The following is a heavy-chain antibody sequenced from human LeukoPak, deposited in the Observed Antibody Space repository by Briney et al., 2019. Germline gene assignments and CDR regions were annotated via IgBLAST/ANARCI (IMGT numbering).Heavy chain of an antibody. V-gene: IGHV4-34*01. CDR1: GFTFSTYW. CDR2: INHSGST. CDR3: ARGARYSYGYVDY. Sequence: PGGSLRLSCSASGFTFSTYWMSWVRQPPGKGLEWIGEINHSGSTNYNPSLKSRVTISVDTSKNQFSLKLSSVTAADTAVYYCARGARYSYGYVDYWGQGTLVTVSS. J-gene: IGHJ4*02. D-gene: IGHD5-18*01.